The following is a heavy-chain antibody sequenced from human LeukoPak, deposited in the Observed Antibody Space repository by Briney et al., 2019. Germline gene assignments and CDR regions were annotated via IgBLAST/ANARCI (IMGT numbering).Heavy chain of an antibody. D-gene: IGHD5-24*01. J-gene: IGHJ3*01. CDR1: GFTFSGSS. Sequence: GGSLRLTCAASGFTFSGSSMHWVRQASGKGLEWVGRIRSKANNYATAYAASVKGRFTISRDDSKNTVYLQMNSLKTDDTAIYYCTPWQSDAFDFWGRGTMVTVSS. CDR2: IRSKANNYAT. V-gene: IGHV3-73*01. CDR3: TPWQSDAFDF.